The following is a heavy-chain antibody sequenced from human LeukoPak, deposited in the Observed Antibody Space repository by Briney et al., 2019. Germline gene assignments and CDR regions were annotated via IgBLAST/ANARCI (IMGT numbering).Heavy chain of an antibody. D-gene: IGHD1-26*01. CDR1: GFMFSSYW. CDR2: VNPDGRST. CDR3: ARVYSGSSFDY. J-gene: IGHJ4*02. Sequence: GGSLRLSCAASGFMFSSYWMHWVRQAPGKGLVWVSRVNPDGRSTSHADSVKGRFTMSRDNARDTLYLQMNSLRAEDTAVYYCARVYSGSSFDYWGQGTLVTVSS. V-gene: IGHV3-74*01.